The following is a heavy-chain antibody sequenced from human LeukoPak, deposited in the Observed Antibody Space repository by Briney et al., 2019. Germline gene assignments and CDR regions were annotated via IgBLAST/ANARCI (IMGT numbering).Heavy chain of an antibody. Sequence: PSETLSLTCAVYGGSFSGYYWSWIRQPSGKGLEWIGEINHSGSTNYNPSLKSRVTVSVDTSKNQFSLKLSSVTAADTAVYYCARGGRGVVPDYWGQGTLVTVSS. D-gene: IGHD3-3*01. V-gene: IGHV4-34*01. CDR3: ARGGRGVVPDY. J-gene: IGHJ4*02. CDR2: INHSGST. CDR1: GGSFSGYY.